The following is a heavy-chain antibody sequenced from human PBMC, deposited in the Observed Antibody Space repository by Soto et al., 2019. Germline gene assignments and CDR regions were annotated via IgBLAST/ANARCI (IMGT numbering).Heavy chain of an antibody. J-gene: IGHJ4*02. Sequence: EVQLLESGGGLVQPGGSLRLSCAASGFIFSNYAMNWVRQAPGKGLEWVSAVGGNGLDTYYADSVKGRFTISRDNSKNPVYLQMNSPGAEDTGVFYFSGRNCFPFCHLGQGTLVTVSS. CDR1: GFIFSNYA. CDR2: VGGNGLDT. D-gene: IGHD1-1*01. V-gene: IGHV3-23*01. CDR3: SGRNCFPFCH.